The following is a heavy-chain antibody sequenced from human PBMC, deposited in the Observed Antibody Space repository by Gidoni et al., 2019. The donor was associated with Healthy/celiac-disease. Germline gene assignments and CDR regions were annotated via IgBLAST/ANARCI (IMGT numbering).Heavy chain of an antibody. Sequence: QVQLVESGGGVVQPGRYRRLSWEATGFHFSSYAMHWVRQAPGKGLEWVAVISYDGSNKYYADSVKGRFTISRDNSKNTLYLQMNSLRAEDTAVYYCARDEGGPIAAAGTFDYWGQGTLVTVSS. CDR2: ISYDGSNK. CDR3: ARDEGGPIAAAGTFDY. D-gene: IGHD6-13*01. CDR1: GFHFSSYA. V-gene: IGHV3-30*04. J-gene: IGHJ4*02.